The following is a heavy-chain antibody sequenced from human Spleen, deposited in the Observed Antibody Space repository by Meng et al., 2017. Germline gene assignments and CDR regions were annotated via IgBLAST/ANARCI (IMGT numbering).Heavy chain of an antibody. CDR3: ARDRAVAADY. CDR1: GYTFSSYG. CDR2: ISGHNGVT. D-gene: IGHD6-19*01. V-gene: IGHV1-18*04. Sequence: QVQLVQSGSEVKPPGASAKVPCKASGYTFSSYGISWVRQAPGQGLEWMGWISGHNGVTNFAQKFQGRVTMTTDTSTSTAFMELSNLRSDDTAVYYCARDRAVAADYWGQGTLVTVSS. J-gene: IGHJ4*02.